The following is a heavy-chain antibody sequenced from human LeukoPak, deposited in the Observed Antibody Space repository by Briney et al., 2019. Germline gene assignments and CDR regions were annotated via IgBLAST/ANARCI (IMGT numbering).Heavy chain of an antibody. Sequence: GESLRLSCAASGFTFSDYNMNWVRQAPGKGLEWVSYLSGSSSTIYYADSVRGRFTISRDNAKNSLYLQMSSLRDEDTAVYYCARDRYLDNFDYWGQGTMVTVSS. D-gene: IGHD1-1*01. CDR3: ARDRYLDNFDY. V-gene: IGHV3-48*02. CDR2: LSGSSSTI. CDR1: GFTFSDYN. J-gene: IGHJ4*02.